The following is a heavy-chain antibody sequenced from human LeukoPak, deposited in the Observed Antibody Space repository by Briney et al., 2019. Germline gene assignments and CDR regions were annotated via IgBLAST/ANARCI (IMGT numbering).Heavy chain of an antibody. Sequence: GASVKVSCKASGYTFTSYGISWVRQAPGPGLEWMGWISAYNGNTNYAQKLQGRVTMTTDTSTSTAYMELRSLRSDDTAVYYCARARRYYYDSSGYLPEDCWGQGTLVTVSS. CDR1: GYTFTSYG. CDR3: ARARRYYYDSSGYLPEDC. D-gene: IGHD3-22*01. CDR2: ISAYNGNT. J-gene: IGHJ4*02. V-gene: IGHV1-18*01.